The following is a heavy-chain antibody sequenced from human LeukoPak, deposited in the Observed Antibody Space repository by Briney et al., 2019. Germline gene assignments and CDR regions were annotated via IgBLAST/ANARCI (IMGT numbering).Heavy chain of an antibody. V-gene: IGHV4-38-2*01. D-gene: IGHD3-22*01. CDR3: ARAPTYYYDSSGYYYRDDAFDI. Sequence: PSETLSLTCAVSGYSISSGYYWGWIRQPPGKGLEWIGSIYHSGSTYYNPSLKSRVTISVDTSKNQFSLKLSSVTAADTAVYYCARAPTYYYDSSGYYYRDDAFDILGQGTMVTVSS. CDR2: IYHSGST. CDR1: GYSISSGYY. J-gene: IGHJ3*02.